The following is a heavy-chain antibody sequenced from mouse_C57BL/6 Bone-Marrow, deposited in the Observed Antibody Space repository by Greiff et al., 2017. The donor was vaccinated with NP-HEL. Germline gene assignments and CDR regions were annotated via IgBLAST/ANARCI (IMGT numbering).Heavy chain of an antibody. CDR3: ESGHYYGSSYDAMDY. J-gene: IGHJ4*01. Sequence: EVKLQESGGGLVKPGGSLKLSCAASGFTFSSYAMSWVRQTPEKRLEWVATISDGGSYTYYPDNVKGRFTISRDNAKNNLYLQMSHLKSEDTAMYYCESGHYYGSSYDAMDYWGQGTSVTVSS. CDR2: ISDGGSYT. CDR1: GFTFSSYA. D-gene: IGHD1-1*01. V-gene: IGHV5-4*03.